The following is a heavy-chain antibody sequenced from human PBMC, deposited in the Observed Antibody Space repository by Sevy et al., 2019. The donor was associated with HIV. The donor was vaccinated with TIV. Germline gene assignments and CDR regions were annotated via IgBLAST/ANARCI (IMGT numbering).Heavy chain of an antibody. D-gene: IGHD3-10*01. CDR1: GFTVSSNY. Sequence: GGSLRLSCAVSGFTVSSNYMSWVRQAPGKGLEWVSVIYTDGSTFYADSLKGRFTISRDNSKNTLYLPMNSLRAEDTAVYYCARLPYGNYWYFDLWGRGTLVTVSS. CDR3: ARLPYGNYWYFDL. V-gene: IGHV3-53*01. CDR2: IYTDGST. J-gene: IGHJ2*01.